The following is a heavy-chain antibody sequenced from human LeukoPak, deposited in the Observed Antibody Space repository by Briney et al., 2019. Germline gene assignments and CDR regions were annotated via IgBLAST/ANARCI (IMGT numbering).Heavy chain of an antibody. D-gene: IGHD6-13*01. CDR1: GGSISSYY. J-gene: IGHJ6*03. V-gene: IGHV4-4*07. CDR3: ARDSLPHSSSKYYYYMDV. CDR2: IYTSGST. Sequence: SETLSLTCTVSGGSISSYYWSWIRQPAGKGLEWIGRIYTSGSTNYNPSLKSRVTMSVDTSKNQFSLKLSSVTAADTAVYYCARDSLPHSSSKYYYYMDVWGKGTTVTISS.